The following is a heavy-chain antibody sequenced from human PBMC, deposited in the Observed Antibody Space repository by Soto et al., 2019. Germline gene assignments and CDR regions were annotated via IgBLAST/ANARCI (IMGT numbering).Heavy chain of an antibody. CDR3: AAQKEGRGPGDGFDI. CDR1: GYTFTSYD. Sequence: QVQLLQSGAEVKKPGASVKVSCKASGYTFTSYDINWVRQATGQGLEWMGWMNPNSGNTGYAQKFQGRATMTRKTSISTAYKELSSLRSDDIAVYYCAAQKEGRGPGDGFDIWGQGTMVTVSS. V-gene: IGHV1-8*01. D-gene: IGHD1-26*01. CDR2: MNPNSGNT. J-gene: IGHJ3*02.